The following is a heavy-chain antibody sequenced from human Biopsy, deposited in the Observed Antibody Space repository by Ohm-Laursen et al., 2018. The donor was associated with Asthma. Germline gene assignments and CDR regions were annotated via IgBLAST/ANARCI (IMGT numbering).Heavy chain of an antibody. V-gene: IGHV1-3*01. Sequence: ASVKVSCNASGYTFINYAIHWVRQAPGQRLEWMGWINAGNGNTKYSEKFQGRVTITRDTSASTAYMDLSSLRSEDTAVYYCARTYYDFLTGQVNDALAMWGQGTVVTVSS. J-gene: IGHJ3*02. CDR3: ARTYYDFLTGQVNDALAM. CDR1: GYTFINYA. D-gene: IGHD3-9*01. CDR2: INAGNGNT.